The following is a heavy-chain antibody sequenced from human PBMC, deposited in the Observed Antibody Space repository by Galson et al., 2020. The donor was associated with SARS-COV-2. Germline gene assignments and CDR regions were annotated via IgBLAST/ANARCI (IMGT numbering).Heavy chain of an antibody. CDR2: LYWDDDK. CDR3: AHRHYYYYGMDV. J-gene: IGHJ6*02. CDR1: GFSLSTSGVG. V-gene: IGHV2-5*02. Sequence: KMSGPTLVNPPQTLPLTCTFSGFSLSTSGVGVGWIRQPPGKALEWLALLYWDDDKRYSPSLKRRLTITKDTSKNQVVLTMTNMDPVDTATYYCAHRHYYYYGMDVWGQGTTVTVSS.